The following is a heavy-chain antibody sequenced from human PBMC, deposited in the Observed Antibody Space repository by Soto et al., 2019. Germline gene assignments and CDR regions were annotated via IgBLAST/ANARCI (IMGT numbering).Heavy chain of an antibody. CDR1: GYTFTDYY. CDR2: SNPNSGGT. V-gene: IGHV1-2*02. J-gene: IGHJ6*02. Sequence: ASVKGSCKASGYTFTDYYMHWVLQAPGQGLEWMGWSNPNSGGTNYAQNFQGRVTMTRDTSTSTAYMELRSLRSDDTAVYYCARDQHKQQLVYTPTYGMDVWGQGTTVTVSS. CDR3: ARDQHKQQLVYTPTYGMDV. D-gene: IGHD6-13*01.